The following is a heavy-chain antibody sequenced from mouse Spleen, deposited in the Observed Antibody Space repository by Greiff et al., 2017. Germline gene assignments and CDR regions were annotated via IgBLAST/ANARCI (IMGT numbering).Heavy chain of an antibody. V-gene: IGHV1-26*01. CDR1: GYTFTDYY. Sequence: VQLQQSGPELVKPGASVKISCKASGYTFTDYYMNWVKQSHGKSLEWIGDINPNNGGTSYNQKFKGKATLTVDKSSSTAYMELRSLTSEDSAVYYCARRDWAAWFAYWGQGTLVTVSA. CDR3: ARRDWAAWFAY. D-gene: IGHD4-1*01. J-gene: IGHJ3*01. CDR2: INPNNGGT.